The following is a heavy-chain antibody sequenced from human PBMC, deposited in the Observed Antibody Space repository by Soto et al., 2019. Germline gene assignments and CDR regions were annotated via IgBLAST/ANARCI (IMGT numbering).Heavy chain of an antibody. CDR2: IWYDGSNK. J-gene: IGHJ4*02. CDR1: GFTFSSYG. V-gene: IGHV3-33*01. D-gene: IGHD3-10*01. Sequence: QVQLVESGGGVVQPGRSLRLSCAASGFTFSSYGMHWVRQAPGKGLEWVAVIWYDGSNKYYADSVKGRFTISRDNSKNTLYLQMNSLRAEDTAVYYCARDWAMVRGVIWDWSQGTLVTVSS. CDR3: ARDWAMVRGVIWD.